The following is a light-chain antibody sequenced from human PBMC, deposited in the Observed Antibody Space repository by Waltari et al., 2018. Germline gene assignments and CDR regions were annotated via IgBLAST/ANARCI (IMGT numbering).Light chain of an antibody. J-gene: IGLJ2*01. CDR1: SSDVGSYNL. V-gene: IGLV2-23*01. CDR2: EDS. CDR3: CSYAGSSTVL. Sequence: QSTLTQPASVSGSPGQSITISCTGTSSDVGSYNLLSWYQQRPGKAPKLMIYEDSKRPSGVSNRFSGSKSGNTASLTISGLQAEDEADYYCCSYAGSSTVLFGGGTKVTVL.